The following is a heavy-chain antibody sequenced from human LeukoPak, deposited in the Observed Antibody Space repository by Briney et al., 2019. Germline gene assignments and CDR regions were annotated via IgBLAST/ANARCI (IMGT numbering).Heavy chain of an antibody. D-gene: IGHD3-10*01. V-gene: IGHV3-7*01. Sequence: PGGSLRLSCAASGFTFSSYWMSWVRQAPGKGPEWLANIKQDGRESYYADSVKGRFTISRDNAKNSLYLQMSRLRVDDAAVYYCARDEATMVRGHDYWGQGTLVTVSS. CDR2: IKQDGRES. J-gene: IGHJ4*02. CDR3: ARDEATMVRGHDY. CDR1: GFTFSSYW.